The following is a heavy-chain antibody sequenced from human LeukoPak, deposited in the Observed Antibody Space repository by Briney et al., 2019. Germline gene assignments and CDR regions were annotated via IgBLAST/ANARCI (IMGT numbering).Heavy chain of an antibody. Sequence: SETLSPTCTVSGGSISSYYWSWIRQPPGKGLEWIGYIYYSGSTNYSPSLKSRVTISVDTSKNQFSLKLSSVTAADTAVYYCARDDYGGNFDYWGQGTLVTVSS. V-gene: IGHV4-59*12. CDR3: ARDDYGGNFDY. J-gene: IGHJ4*02. CDR1: GGSISSYY. CDR2: IYYSGST. D-gene: IGHD4-23*01.